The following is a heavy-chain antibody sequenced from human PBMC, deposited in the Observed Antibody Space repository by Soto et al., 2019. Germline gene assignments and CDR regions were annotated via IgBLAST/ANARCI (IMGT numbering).Heavy chain of an antibody. CDR3: ARSIVVVTALDY. J-gene: IGHJ4*02. CDR2: INAGNGNT. D-gene: IGHD2-21*02. Sequence: QVQLVQSGAEEKKPGASVKVSCKASGYTFTSYAMHWVRQAPGQRLEWMGWINAGNGNTKYSQKFQGRVTITRDTSASTAYMELSSLRSEYSAVYYCARSIVVVTALDYWGQGTLVPVSS. CDR1: GYTFTSYA. V-gene: IGHV1-3*05.